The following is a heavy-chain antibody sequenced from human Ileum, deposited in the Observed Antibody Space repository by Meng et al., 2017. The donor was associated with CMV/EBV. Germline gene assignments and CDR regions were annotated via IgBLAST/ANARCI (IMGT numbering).Heavy chain of an antibody. CDR2: IFFSGNT. CDR3: ARFRIAALGNLFDP. Sequence: VLLPESGPGRVQHFQTLFLSVLVSGAAISSGDSYWSWIRQPPGKGLEWIGYIFFSGNTYYNPSLNNRVIISIDTPRNQFSLKVDSVTAADTAVYYCARFRIAALGNLFDPWGHGTLVTVSS. D-gene: IGHD6-13*01. V-gene: IGHV4-30-4*08. J-gene: IGHJ5*02. CDR1: GAAISSGDSY.